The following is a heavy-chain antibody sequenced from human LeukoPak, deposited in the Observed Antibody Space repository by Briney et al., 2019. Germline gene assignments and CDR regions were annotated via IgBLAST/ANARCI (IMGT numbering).Heavy chain of an antibody. CDR3: AREVTIFGVAGGPLDC. CDR2: IIPILGIA. Sequence: GASVKVSCKASGGTFSSYAISWVRQAPGQGLEWMGRIIPILGIANYAQKFQGRVTITADKSTSTAYMELSSLRSEDTAVYYCAREVTIFGVAGGPLDCWGQGTLVTVSS. CDR1: GGTFSSYA. J-gene: IGHJ4*02. V-gene: IGHV1-69*04. D-gene: IGHD3-3*01.